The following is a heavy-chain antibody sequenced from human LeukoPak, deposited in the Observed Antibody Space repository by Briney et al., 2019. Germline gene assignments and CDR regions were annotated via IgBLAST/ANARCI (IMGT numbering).Heavy chain of an antibody. CDR3: AKGRGTTVTSAANY. D-gene: IGHD4-17*01. CDR2: ISGSNDNT. Sequence: GGSLRLSCAASGFTFSNYAMGWVRQAPGKGLEWVSSISGSNDNTYYADSVKDRFTISRDNSKNTLSLQMNSLRAEDTAVYYCAKGRGTTVTSAANYWGQGTLVTVSS. J-gene: IGHJ4*02. V-gene: IGHV3-23*01. CDR1: GFTFSNYA.